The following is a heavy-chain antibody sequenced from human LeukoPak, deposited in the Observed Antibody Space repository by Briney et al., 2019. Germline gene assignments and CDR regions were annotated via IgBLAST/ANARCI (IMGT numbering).Heavy chain of an antibody. J-gene: IGHJ6*02. CDR2: IYYSGST. CDR1: GGSISSYY. CDR3: ARAGPYYYYGMDV. V-gene: IGHV4-59*01. Sequence: SETLSLTCTVSGGSISSYYWSWIRQPPGKGLXXXGYIYYSGSTNYNPSLKSRVTISVDTSKNQFSLKLSSVTAADTAVYYCARAGPYYYYGMDVWGQGTTVTVSS.